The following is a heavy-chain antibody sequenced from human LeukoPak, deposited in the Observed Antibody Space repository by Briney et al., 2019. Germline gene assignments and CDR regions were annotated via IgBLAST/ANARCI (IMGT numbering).Heavy chain of an antibody. J-gene: IGHJ5*02. CDR3: VRGERGARFDP. CDR2: TYYRSKWYS. Sequence: SQTLSLTCAISGDSVSSNSAAWNWIRQSPSGGLEWLGRTYYRSKWYSDYAVSVKSRITINPDTSKNQFSLQLNSVTPEDAAVYYCVRGERGARFDPWGQGTLVTVSS. CDR1: GDSVSSNSAA. D-gene: IGHD1-26*01. V-gene: IGHV6-1*01.